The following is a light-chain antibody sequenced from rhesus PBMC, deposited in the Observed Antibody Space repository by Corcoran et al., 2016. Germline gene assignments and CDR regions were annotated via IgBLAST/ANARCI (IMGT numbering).Light chain of an antibody. CDR3: VQTLQIPRT. V-gene: IGKV2-73*01. J-gene: IGKJ4*01. Sequence: DIVMTQTPLSLPVTPGEPASISCRSSQSLLHSNGNTFLYWFLQKPGQPPRLLIHRVSNRFSGVPDRFRGSGAWRDVTLKISRVEAEDVGVYYCVQTLQIPRTFGGGTKVEIK. CDR2: RVS. CDR1: QSLLHSNGNTF.